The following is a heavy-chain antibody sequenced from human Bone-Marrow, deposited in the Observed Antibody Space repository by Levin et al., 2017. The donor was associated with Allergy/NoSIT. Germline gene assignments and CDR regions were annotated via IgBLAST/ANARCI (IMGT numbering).Heavy chain of an antibody. D-gene: IGHD2-2*01. V-gene: IGHV2-5*02. CDR2: IYWDDDV. CDR1: GFSLSTSGVS. CDR3: ARGKYQLLDAFDI. Sequence: SGPTLVKPTQTLTLTCTFSGFSLSTSGVSVGWIRQPPGKALEWLALIYWDDDVRDRASLKRRLVIRKDPSKNQVEVTLTNVDPADTATYFCARGKYQLLDAFDIWGQGTMVTVSS. J-gene: IGHJ3*02.